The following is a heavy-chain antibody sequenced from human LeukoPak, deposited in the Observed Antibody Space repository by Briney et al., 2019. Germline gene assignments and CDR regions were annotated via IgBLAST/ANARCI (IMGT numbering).Heavy chain of an antibody. CDR1: GFTVSSNY. D-gene: IGHD2-15*01. V-gene: IGHV3-23*01. J-gene: IGHJ4*02. CDR2: ISGGGDST. CDR3: AKCSAGSCYSPFDY. Sequence: PGGSLRLTCAASGFTVSSNYMSWVRQAPGKGLEWVSGISGGGDSTYYADSVKGRFTISRDNSKNTLYLQMNSLRVEDTAVFYCAKCSAGSCYSPFDYWGQGTLVTVSS.